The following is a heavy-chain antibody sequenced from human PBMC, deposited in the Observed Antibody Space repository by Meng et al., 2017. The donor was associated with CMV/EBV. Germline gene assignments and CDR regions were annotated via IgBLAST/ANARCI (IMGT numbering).Heavy chain of an antibody. J-gene: IGHJ4*02. V-gene: IGHV1-69*01. CDR1: GGTFSSYA. Sequence: VQAGAEGKKPGSSVKVACKASGGTFSSYAISWVRQAPGQGLEWMGGIIPIFGTANYAQKFQGRVTITVDESPSTAYMELSSLRSEDTAVYYCARGVIEMATRVGLRYWGQGTLVTVSS. CDR3: ARGVIEMATRVGLRY. CDR2: IIPIFGTA. D-gene: IGHD5-24*01.